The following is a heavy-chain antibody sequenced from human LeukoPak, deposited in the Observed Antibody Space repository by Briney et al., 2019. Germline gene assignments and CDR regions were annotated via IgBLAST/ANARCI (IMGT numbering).Heavy chain of an antibody. CDR2: IKSKTDGGTT. CDR1: GFTFSNVW. D-gene: IGHD6-13*01. J-gene: IGHJ4*02. V-gene: IGHV3-15*01. Sequence: GGSLRLSCAASGFTFSNVWMSWVRQAPGKGLEWVGRIKSKTDGGTTDYAAPVKGRFTISRDDSKNTLYLQMNSLKTEDTAVYYCTTVSQQLAYSFDYWGQGTLVTVSS. CDR3: TTVSQQLAYSFDY.